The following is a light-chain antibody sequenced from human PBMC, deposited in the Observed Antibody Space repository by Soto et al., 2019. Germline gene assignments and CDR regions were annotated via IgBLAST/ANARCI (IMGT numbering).Light chain of an antibody. CDR1: QSVSSS. Sequence: EIVMTQSPATLSVSPGDRATLSCWASQSVSSSLAWYQQIPGQAPRLLIYDASTRATGIPARFGGSGSGTEFTLTISSLQSEDFAVYYCQQYNNWPPLTFGGGTKVELK. CDR2: DAS. CDR3: QQYNNWPPLT. J-gene: IGKJ4*01. V-gene: IGKV3-15*01.